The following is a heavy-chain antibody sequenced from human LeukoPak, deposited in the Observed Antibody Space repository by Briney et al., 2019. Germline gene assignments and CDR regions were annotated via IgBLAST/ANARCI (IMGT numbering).Heavy chain of an antibody. CDR2: IIPLFGTP. V-gene: IGHV1-69*13. D-gene: IGHD3-16*01. CDR1: GGTLSSYV. J-gene: IGHJ4*02. Sequence: ASVKVSCKVSGGTLSSYVINWVRQAPGQGLEWMGGIIPLFGTPNYAQRFQGRLTITADESTNTVYMELSSLRFDDTAVYYCASLPETYSSGLYTVDYWGQGTLLTVSS. CDR3: ASLPETYSSGLYTVDY.